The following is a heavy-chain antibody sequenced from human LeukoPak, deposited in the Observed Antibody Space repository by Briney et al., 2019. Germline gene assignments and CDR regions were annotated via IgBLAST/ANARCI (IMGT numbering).Heavy chain of an antibody. D-gene: IGHD1-14*01. CDR2: INPSGGSA. Sequence: ASVKVSCKASGYTFTSYYMHWVRQAPGQGLEWMGIINPSGGSASYAQKFQGRVTMTRDTSTSTVYMELSSLRSEDTAVYYCARDLNREGAFDIWGQGTMVTVSS. CDR3: ARDLNREGAFDI. V-gene: IGHV1-46*01. J-gene: IGHJ3*02. CDR1: GYTFTSYY.